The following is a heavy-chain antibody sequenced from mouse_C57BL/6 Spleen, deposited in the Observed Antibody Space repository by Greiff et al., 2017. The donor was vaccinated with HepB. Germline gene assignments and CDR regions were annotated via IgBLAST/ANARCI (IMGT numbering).Heavy chain of an antibody. V-gene: IGHV1-69*01. J-gene: IGHJ3*01. D-gene: IGHD1-1*01. CDR3: ARSNGGWFAY. Sequence: QVQLQQSGAELVMPGASVKLSCKASGYTFTSYWMHWVKQRPGQGLEWIGEIDPSDSYTNYNQKFKGKSTLTVDKSSSTAYMQLSSLTSEDSAVYYCARSNGGWFAYWGQGTLVTVSA. CDR2: IDPSDSYT. CDR1: GYTFTSYW.